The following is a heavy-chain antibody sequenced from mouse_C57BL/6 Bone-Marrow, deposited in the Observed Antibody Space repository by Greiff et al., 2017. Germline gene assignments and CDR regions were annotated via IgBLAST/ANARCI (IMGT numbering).Heavy chain of an antibody. V-gene: IGHV5-12*01. J-gene: IGHJ4*01. Sequence: EVQVVESGGGLVQPGGSLKLSCAASGFTFSDYYMYWVRQTPEKRLEWVAYISNGGGSTYYPDTVKGRFAISSYNAKNTLYLQMSRLKSEDTAMYYCARIIYYGNSYAMDYWGQGTSVTVSS. CDR1: GFTFSDYY. CDR3: ARIIYYGNSYAMDY. CDR2: ISNGGGST. D-gene: IGHD2-1*01.